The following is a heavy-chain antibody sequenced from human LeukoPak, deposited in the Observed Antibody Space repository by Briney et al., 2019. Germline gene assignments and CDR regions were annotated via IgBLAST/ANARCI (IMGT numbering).Heavy chain of an antibody. CDR1: GGSISSYY. CDR3: ARDHRSSGWYGGLDY. V-gene: IGHV4-4*07. D-gene: IGHD6-19*01. J-gene: IGHJ4*02. CDR2: IYTSGSA. Sequence: PSETLSLTCTVSGGSISSYYWSWIRQPAGKGLEWIGRIYTSGSANYNPSLKSRVTMSVDTSKNQFSLKLSSVTAADTAVYYCARDHRSSGWYGGLDYWGQGTLVTVSS.